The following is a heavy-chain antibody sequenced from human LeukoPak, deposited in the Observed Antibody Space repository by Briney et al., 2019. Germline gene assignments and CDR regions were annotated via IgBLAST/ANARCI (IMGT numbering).Heavy chain of an antibody. CDR3: ARAGL. J-gene: IGHJ2*01. Sequence: GGSLRLSCAASGFTFSDYWMHWVRQAPGKGLEWVANIKHDGSEKYYVDSVKGRFTISRDNAKNSLYLQMNSLRAEDTAVYYCARAGLWGRGTLVTVSS. CDR1: GFTFSDYW. V-gene: IGHV3-7*01. CDR2: IKHDGSEK.